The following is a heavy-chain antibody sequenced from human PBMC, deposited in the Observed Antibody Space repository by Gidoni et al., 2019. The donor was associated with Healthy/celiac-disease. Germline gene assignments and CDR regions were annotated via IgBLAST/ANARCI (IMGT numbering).Heavy chain of an antibody. CDR3: ATSSSDYFDY. V-gene: IGHV3-9*01. D-gene: IGHD6-6*01. Sequence: EVQLVESGGGLVQHGRSLRLSCAASGFTFDDYAMHWVRQAPGKGLEWVSGISWNSGSIGYADSVKGRFTISRDNAKNSLYLQMNSLRAEDTALYYCATSSSDYFDYWGQGTLVTVSS. CDR1: GFTFDDYA. J-gene: IGHJ4*02. CDR2: ISWNSGSI.